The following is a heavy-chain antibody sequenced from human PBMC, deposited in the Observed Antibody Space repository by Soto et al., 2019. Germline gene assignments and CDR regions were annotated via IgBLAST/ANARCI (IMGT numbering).Heavy chain of an antibody. V-gene: IGHV4-34*01. CDR3: AVTYYNFWSGYRPTYYMDV. J-gene: IGHJ6*03. Sequence: QVQLQQWGAGLLKPSETLSLTCAVYGGSFTGYYWNWIRQPPGKGLEWIGEINHSGSTNYNPSLKSRLTISIDTSKNQFSLKLGSVTAADTAVYYCAVTYYNFWSGYRPTYYMDVWDKGATVTVSS. CDR1: GGSFTGYY. CDR2: INHSGST. D-gene: IGHD3-3*01.